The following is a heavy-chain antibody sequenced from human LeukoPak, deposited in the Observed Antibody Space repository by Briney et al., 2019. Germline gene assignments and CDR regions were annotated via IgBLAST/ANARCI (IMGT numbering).Heavy chain of an antibody. CDR1: GGSISSYY. J-gene: IGHJ4*02. D-gene: IGHD3-16*02. CDR3: ARENDYVWGSYRRYFDY. V-gene: IGHV4-59*01. Sequence: SETLSLTCTVSGGSISSYYWSWIRQPPGKGLEWIGYIYYNGSTNYNPSLKSRVTISVDTSENQFSLKLSSVTAADTAVCYCARENDYVWGSYRRYFDYWGQGSLVTVSS. CDR2: IYYNGST.